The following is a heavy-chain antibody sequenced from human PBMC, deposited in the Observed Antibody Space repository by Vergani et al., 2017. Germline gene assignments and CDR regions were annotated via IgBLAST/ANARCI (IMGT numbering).Heavy chain of an antibody. CDR3: ARSRPYCTSGSCPAI. CDR1: GESIRSGSHY. CDR2: IHTGGST. J-gene: IGHJ4*02. D-gene: IGHD2-15*01. V-gene: IGHV4-61*02. Sequence: QVKLQESGPGLLKPSQTLSLTCTVSGESIRSGSHYWRSIRQPAGKGPEWSGHIHTGGSTDLNPSFKSRVSISVDTSKRQFSLKLISVTVADPAVYYCARSRPYCTSGSCPAIWGQGTLVTVSS.